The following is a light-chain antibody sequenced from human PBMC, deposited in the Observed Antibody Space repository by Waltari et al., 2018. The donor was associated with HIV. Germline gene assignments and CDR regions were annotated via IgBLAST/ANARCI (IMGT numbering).Light chain of an antibody. CDR3: ASNRLDYTLS. V-gene: IGLV2-14*03. CDR1: SLDYRFYHY. Sequence: QSALTQPASVSGFLGQSITLSCTGISLDYRFYHYVSWYQQHPAQTPRLIIFDLNKRPSGVSDHFSGSRSGNSASLTFSGLQSGDEAHYYCASNRLDYTLSFDGGTKLTVL. CDR2: DLN. J-gene: IGLJ2*01.